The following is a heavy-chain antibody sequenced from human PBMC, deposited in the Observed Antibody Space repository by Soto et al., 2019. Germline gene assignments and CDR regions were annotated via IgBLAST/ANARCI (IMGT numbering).Heavy chain of an antibody. J-gene: IGHJ6*02. CDR3: ARSTYYYDSSGYWTYYYYGMDV. CDR2: IYYSGST. CDR1: GGSVSSGSYY. Sequence: QVQLQESGPGLVKPSETLSLTCTVSGGSVSSGSYYWSWIRQPPGKGLEWIGYIYYSGSTNYNPXLKXXXTISVDTSKNXXSXKXXSVTAADTAVYYCARSTYYYDSSGYWTYYYYGMDVWGQGTTVTVSS. V-gene: IGHV4-61*01. D-gene: IGHD3-22*01.